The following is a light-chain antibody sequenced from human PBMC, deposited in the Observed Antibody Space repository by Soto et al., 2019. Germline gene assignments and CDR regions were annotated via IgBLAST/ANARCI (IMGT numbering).Light chain of an antibody. V-gene: IGKV3-20*01. Sequence: EIVLTQAPGTLSLSPGESATLPCRARQSVSSSYLVWHQQKPGQAPRLLIYAASRRATGSPDRFSGSGAGTEFTLTSTRLEPEDSAVYFCQHYGYAQWTFGQGTKVDIK. J-gene: IGKJ1*01. CDR3: QHYGYAQWT. CDR2: AAS. CDR1: QSVSSSY.